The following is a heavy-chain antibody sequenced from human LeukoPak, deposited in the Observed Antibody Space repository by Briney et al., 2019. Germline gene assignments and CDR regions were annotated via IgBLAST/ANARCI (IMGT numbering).Heavy chain of an antibody. CDR1: GFTFSNYW. D-gene: IGHD3-22*01. Sequence: GGSLRLSCAASGFTFSNYWMHWVRQAPGKGLVWVSRINSDGINTSYADSVKGRFTISRDNAKNTLNLQMNSLRAEGTAVYYCARDLGQYYDTSDNWFDPWGQGTLVTVSS. CDR2: INSDGINT. V-gene: IGHV3-74*01. CDR3: ARDLGQYYDTSDNWFDP. J-gene: IGHJ5*02.